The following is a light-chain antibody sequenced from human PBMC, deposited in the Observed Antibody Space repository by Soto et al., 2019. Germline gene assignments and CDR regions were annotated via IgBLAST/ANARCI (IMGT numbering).Light chain of an antibody. J-gene: IGLJ2*01. CDR3: ATWDDSLSVL. CDR1: SSNIGSHY. CDR2: RNN. Sequence: QSVLTQPPSASRTPGQRVTISCSGSSSNIGSHYVYWYQQLPGTAPKVLLYRNNQRPSGVPDRFSGSKSGTSASLAISGLRSEDEADYYCATWDDSLSVLFGGGTKLTVL. V-gene: IGLV1-47*01.